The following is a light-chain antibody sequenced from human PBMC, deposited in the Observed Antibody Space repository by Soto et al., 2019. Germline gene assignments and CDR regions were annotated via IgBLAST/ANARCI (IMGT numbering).Light chain of an antibody. J-gene: IGLJ3*02. V-gene: IGLV1-44*01. CDR3: AAWDDSLNGGV. Sequence: QSVLAQPPSASATPGQRVTISCSGSSSNIGSNTVNWYQQLPGTAPKLLIYSNNQRPSGVPDRFSSSKSGTSASLAISGLQSEDEADYYCAAWDDSLNGGVFGGGTKLTVL. CDR1: SSNIGSNT. CDR2: SNN.